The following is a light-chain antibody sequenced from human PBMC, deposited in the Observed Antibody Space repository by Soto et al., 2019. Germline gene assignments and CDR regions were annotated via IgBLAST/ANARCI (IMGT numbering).Light chain of an antibody. Sequence: EIVLTQSPGSLSLSPGERATLSCRASQSVGSNYLAWYQQKPGQAPRLLIYRASSRATGIPDRFSGSGSGTDFTLTISRLDPEDFAVYYCQQYGNSPWTFGQGTKVDIK. J-gene: IGKJ1*01. CDR1: QSVGSNY. V-gene: IGKV3-20*01. CDR2: RAS. CDR3: QQYGNSPWT.